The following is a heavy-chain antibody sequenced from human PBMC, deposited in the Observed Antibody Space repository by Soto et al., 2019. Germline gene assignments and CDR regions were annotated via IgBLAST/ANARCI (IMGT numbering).Heavy chain of an antibody. CDR1: GFIFSSYG. CDR3: AKDQSGYDHYAMDV. J-gene: IGHJ6*02. V-gene: IGHV3-30*18. D-gene: IGHD3-3*01. Sequence: QVQLVESGGGVVQPGRSLRLSCAASGFIFSSYGMHWVRQAPGKGLEWVAVISYDGINKNHADSVKGRFTISRDNSKNTLHLQMNRLRAEDTAMYYFAKDQSGYDHYAMDVWGQGTAVTVSS. CDR2: ISYDGINK.